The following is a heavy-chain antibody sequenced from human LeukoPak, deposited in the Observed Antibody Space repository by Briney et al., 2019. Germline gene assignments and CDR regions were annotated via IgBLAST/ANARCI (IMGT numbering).Heavy chain of an antibody. CDR1: GYTFTSYD. CDR3: ARASYDFWSGYYPRYYYYYYMDV. CDR2: MNPNGGNT. V-gene: IGHV1-8*03. D-gene: IGHD3-3*01. Sequence: ASVKVSCKASGYTFTSYDINWVRQATGQGLEWMGWMNPNGGNTGYAQKFQGRVTITRNTSISTAYMELSSLRSVDTAVYYCARASYDFWSGYYPRYYYYYYMDVWGKGTTVTVSS. J-gene: IGHJ6*03.